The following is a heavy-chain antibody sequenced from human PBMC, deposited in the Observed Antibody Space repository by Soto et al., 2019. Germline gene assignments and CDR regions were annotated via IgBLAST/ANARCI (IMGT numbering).Heavy chain of an antibody. Sequence: QVQLQESGPGLVKPSQTLSLTCTVSGGSISSGDYYWSWIRQPPGKGLEWIGYISYSGSTYYNPSLKSRLTISGDTSRSQFSLKPTSVTAADTAVYSWLTLFGAAAPFDYWGQGTLVTVSS. CDR2: ISYSGST. V-gene: IGHV4-30-4*01. CDR3: LTLFGAAAPFDY. J-gene: IGHJ4*02. CDR1: GGSISSGDYY. D-gene: IGHD6-13*01.